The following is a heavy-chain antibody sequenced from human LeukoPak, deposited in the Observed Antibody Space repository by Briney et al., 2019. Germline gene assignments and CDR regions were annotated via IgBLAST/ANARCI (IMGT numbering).Heavy chain of an antibody. J-gene: IGHJ4*02. V-gene: IGHV3-30*18. CDR1: GFTFSSYG. D-gene: IGHD6-19*01. Sequence: PGRSLRLSCAASGFTFSSYGMYWVRQAPGKGLEWVAVISYDGSDKYYADSVKGRFTVSRDNSKNTVYLQMNSLRAEDTAVYYCAKTFGLGSGWAPDYWGQGTLVTVSS. CDR3: AKTFGLGSGWAPDY. CDR2: ISYDGSDK.